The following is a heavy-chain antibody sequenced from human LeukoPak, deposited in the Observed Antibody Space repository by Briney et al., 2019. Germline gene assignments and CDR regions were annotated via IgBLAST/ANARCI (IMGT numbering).Heavy chain of an antibody. CDR2: INHSGST. CDR3: ARLSYYDILTGYSDAFDI. CDR1: GGSFSGYY. J-gene: IGHJ3*02. Sequence: SETLSLTCAVYGGSFSGYYWSWIRQPPGKGLEWIGEINHSGSTNYNPSLKSRGTISVDTSKNQFSLKLSSVTAADTAVYYCARLSYYDILTGYSDAFDIWGQGTMVTVSS. D-gene: IGHD3-9*01. V-gene: IGHV4-34*01.